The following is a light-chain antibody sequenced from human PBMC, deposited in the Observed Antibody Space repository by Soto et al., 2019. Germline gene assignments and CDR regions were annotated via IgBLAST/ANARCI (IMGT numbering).Light chain of an antibody. J-gene: IGLJ1*01. CDR3: SSYTSINTRV. V-gene: IGLV2-14*01. CDR1: SSDVGGYNY. CDR2: EVS. Sequence: QSVLTQPASVSGSPGQSITISCTGTSSDVGGYNYVSWYQQHPGKVPKLVIYEVSNRPSGVSNRFSGSKYGNTASLTISGLQDEDEADYYCSSYTSINTRVFGTGTKVTVL.